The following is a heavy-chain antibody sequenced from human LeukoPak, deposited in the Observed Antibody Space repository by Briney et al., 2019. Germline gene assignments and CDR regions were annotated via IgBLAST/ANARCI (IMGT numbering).Heavy chain of an antibody. CDR3: AKVPLIAAPKHFDY. CDR1: GFTFSNYA. V-gene: IGHV3-23*01. CDR2: ISGSGGST. D-gene: IGHD6-13*01. Sequence: GGSLRLSCAASGFTFSNYAMTWVRQAPKKGLEWVSTISGSGGSTYYADSVKGRFTISRDNSKNTLYLQMNRLRAEDTAVYYCAKVPLIAAPKHFDYWGQGTLVTVSS. J-gene: IGHJ4*02.